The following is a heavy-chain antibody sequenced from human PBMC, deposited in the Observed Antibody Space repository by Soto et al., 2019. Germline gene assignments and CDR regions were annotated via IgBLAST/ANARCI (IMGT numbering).Heavy chain of an antibody. CDR3: AKVLSSGSYSGALEY. V-gene: IGHV3-23*01. Sequence: GGSLRLSCAGSGFTFSNYAMSWVRQAPGKGLAWVSAISGSGGSTYYADSVKGRFTISRDNSKNTLYLQMNSLRVEDTAVYYCAKVLSSGSYSGALEYWGQGALVTVSS. J-gene: IGHJ4*02. CDR2: ISGSGGST. D-gene: IGHD1-26*01. CDR1: GFTFSNYA.